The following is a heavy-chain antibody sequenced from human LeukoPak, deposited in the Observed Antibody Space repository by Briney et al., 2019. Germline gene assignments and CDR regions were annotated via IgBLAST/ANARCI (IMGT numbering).Heavy chain of an antibody. CDR1: GGTFSSYA. CDR2: IIPIFGTA. V-gene: IGHV1-69*05. J-gene: IGHJ3*02. D-gene: IGHD1-14*01. Sequence: SVKVSCKASGGTFSSYAISWVRQAPGQGLEWMGGIIPIFGTANYAQKLQGRVTMTTDTSTSTAYMELRSLRSDDTAVYYCARVRKPGAFDIWGQGTMVTVSS. CDR3: ARVRKPGAFDI.